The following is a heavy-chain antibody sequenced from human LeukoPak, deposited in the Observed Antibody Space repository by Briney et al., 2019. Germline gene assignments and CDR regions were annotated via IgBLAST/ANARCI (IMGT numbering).Heavy chain of an antibody. J-gene: IGHJ5*01. CDR3: ARADDRSGYFGGRFDS. CDR1: GGPISTYY. D-gene: IGHD3-22*01. V-gene: IGHV4-59*01. Sequence: PSETLSLTCTVSGGPISTYYWSWIRQPPGKRLEWIGYISYSGGTNCNPSLKSRVTISVDTSKNQFSLKLTSVTAADTALYYCARADDRSGYFGGRFDSWGQGTLVTVSS. CDR2: ISYSGGT.